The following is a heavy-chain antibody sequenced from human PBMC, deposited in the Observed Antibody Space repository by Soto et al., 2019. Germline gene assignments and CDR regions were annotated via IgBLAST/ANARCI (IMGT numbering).Heavy chain of an antibody. CDR3: TTDPGVCDSVRG. D-gene: IGHD2-8*01. Sequence: GGSTITSSAATGFTCNHSWMSWIRQAPGEGLEWVGRIKSNSDGGTTDSAASVKDRFTISRDDSKNALCRQMNSLKTENTAVYYCTTDPGVCDSVRGWGQRTVVSVSS. CDR2: IKSNSDGGTT. V-gene: IGHV3-15*01. CDR1: GFTCNHSW. J-gene: IGHJ4*02.